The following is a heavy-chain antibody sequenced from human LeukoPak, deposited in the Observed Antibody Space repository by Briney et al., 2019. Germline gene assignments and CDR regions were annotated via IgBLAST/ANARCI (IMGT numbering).Heavy chain of an antibody. CDR1: GYSFTSYW. CDR2: IYPDDSDT. D-gene: IGHD3-9*01. V-gene: IGHV5-51*01. CDR3: ARHADYNILTGYHKGHLDY. J-gene: IGHJ4*02. Sequence: GESLKISCKASGYSFTSYWIAWVRQTPGKGAEWMGIIYPDDSDTRYSPSFQGQVTISADKSINTAYLQWNSLKASDTAIYYCARHADYNILTGYHKGHLDYWGQGTLVTVSS.